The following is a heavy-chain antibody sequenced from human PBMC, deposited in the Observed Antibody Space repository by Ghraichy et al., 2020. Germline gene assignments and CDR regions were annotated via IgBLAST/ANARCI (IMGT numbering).Heavy chain of an antibody. D-gene: IGHD3-3*01. CDR2: ISAYNGNT. J-gene: IGHJ6*02. Sequence: ASVKVSCKASGYTFTSYGISWVRQAPGQGLEWMGWISAYNGNTNYAQKLQGRVTMTTDTSTSTAYMELRSLRSDDTAVYYCAREGVSSYDFFVVPYYYGMDVWGQGTTVTVSS. CDR1: GYTFTSYG. V-gene: IGHV1-18*04. CDR3: AREGVSSYDFFVVPYYYGMDV.